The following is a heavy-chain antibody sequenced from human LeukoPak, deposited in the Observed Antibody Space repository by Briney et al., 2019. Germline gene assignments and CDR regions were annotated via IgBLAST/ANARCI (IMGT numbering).Heavy chain of an antibody. CDR2: ISYDGSNK. Sequence: GGSLRLSCAASGFTFSSYAMHWVRQAPGKGLEWVAVISYDGSNKYYADSVKGRFTISRDNSKNTLYLQMNSLRAEDTALYYCAKAKYSGSYPYFDYWGQGTLVTVSS. D-gene: IGHD1-26*01. V-gene: IGHV3-30-3*01. CDR1: GFTFSSYA. J-gene: IGHJ4*02. CDR3: AKAKYSGSYPYFDY.